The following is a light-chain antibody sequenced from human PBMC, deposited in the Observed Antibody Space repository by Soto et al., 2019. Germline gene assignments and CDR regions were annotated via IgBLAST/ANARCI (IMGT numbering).Light chain of an antibody. V-gene: IGLV2-11*01. J-gene: IGLJ7*01. CDR1: GSDVGGYNY. Sequence: QSALTQPRSVSGSPGQSVTISCTGTGSDVGGYNYVSWYQQHPGKAPKLMIYDVSKRPSGVPDRFSGSKSADTASLTISGLQADDEADYYCCSYAGSYTFVFGAGTQLTVL. CDR2: DVS. CDR3: CSYAGSYTFV.